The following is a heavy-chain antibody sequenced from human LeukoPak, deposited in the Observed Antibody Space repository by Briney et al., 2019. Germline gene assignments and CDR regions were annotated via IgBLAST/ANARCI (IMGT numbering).Heavy chain of an antibody. CDR2: IRYDGSNK. CDR1: GFTFSSYG. J-gene: IGHJ3*02. Sequence: PGGSLRLSCAASGFTFSSYGMHWVRQAPGKGLEWVAFIRYDGSNKYYADSVKGRFTISRDNSKNTLYLQMNSLRVEDTAVYYCAKDYYDSSGYPLDAFDIWGQGTMVTVSS. CDR3: AKDYYDSSGYPLDAFDI. V-gene: IGHV3-30*02. D-gene: IGHD3-22*01.